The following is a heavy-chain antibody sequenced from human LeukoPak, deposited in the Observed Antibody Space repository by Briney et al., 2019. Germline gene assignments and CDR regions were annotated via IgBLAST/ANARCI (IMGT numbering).Heavy chain of an antibody. J-gene: IGHJ5*02. CDR2: INPNSGGT. Sequence: ASVKVSCKASGYTFTGYYMHWVRQAPGQGLEWMGWINPNSGGTNYAQKFQGWVTMTRDTSISTAYMELSRLRSDDTAVYYCARDGSSSTSWGGYWFDPWGQGTLVTVSS. D-gene: IGHD2-2*01. V-gene: IGHV1-2*04. CDR1: GYTFTGYY. CDR3: ARDGSSSTSWGGYWFDP.